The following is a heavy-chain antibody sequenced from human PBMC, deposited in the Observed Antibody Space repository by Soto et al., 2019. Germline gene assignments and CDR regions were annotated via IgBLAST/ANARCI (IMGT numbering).Heavy chain of an antibody. V-gene: IGHV3-23*01. Sequence: SLRLSCAASGFTFSSCAMVWVRQAPGKWLEWVSDIIDSGGSTYYADSVKGRFTISRDNSKSTLYLQMNSLRAEDTALYYCAKGRSYYYYYGVYVWGQGTTVTVSS. CDR3: AKGRSYYYYYGVYV. J-gene: IGHJ6*02. CDR1: GFTFSSCA. CDR2: IIDSGGST.